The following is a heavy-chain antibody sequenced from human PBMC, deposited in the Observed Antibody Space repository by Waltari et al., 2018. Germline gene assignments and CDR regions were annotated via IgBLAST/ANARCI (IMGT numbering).Heavy chain of an antibody. CDR3: ATYVGASIGTAAFDV. CDR1: GGSITNTRPQ. Sequence: QLPLQESGPGLVKPSETLSLTCSVSGGSITNTRPQWGWIRQPPGKGLEWAATISYTGATYNNPSLKSRVTISGDTSKNQFSLKLNSVTAADTAVYYCATYVGASIGTAAFDVWGQGTMVTVSS. D-gene: IGHD3-16*01. J-gene: IGHJ3*01. V-gene: IGHV4-39*01. CDR2: ISYTGAT.